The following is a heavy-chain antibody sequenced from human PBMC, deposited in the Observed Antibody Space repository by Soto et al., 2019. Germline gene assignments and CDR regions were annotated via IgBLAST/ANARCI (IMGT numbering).Heavy chain of an antibody. D-gene: IGHD3-3*01. CDR3: ARAYDFWSGYYPDY. V-gene: IGHV1-58*01. CDR1: GFTFTSSA. J-gene: IGHJ4*02. CDR2: IVVGSGNT. Sequence: GASVKVSCKASGFTFTSSAVQWVRQARGQRLEWIGWIVVGSGNTNYAQKFQERVTITRDMSTSTAYMELSSLRSGDTAVYYCARAYDFWSGYYPDYWGQGTLVTVSS.